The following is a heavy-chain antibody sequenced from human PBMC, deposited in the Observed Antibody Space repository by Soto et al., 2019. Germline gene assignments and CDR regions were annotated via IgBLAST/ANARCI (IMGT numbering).Heavy chain of an antibody. V-gene: IGHV1-3*01. Sequence: GASVKVSCKASGYTFTDYTIHWVRQAPGQGLEWMGWINPANDVTKYSRSLQGRVTITKDTSATTAYMEFSSLRSEDTAVYFCARKPMGFAMDVWGQGTTVTVSS. D-gene: IGHD3-10*01. J-gene: IGHJ6*02. CDR2: INPANDVT. CDR1: GYTFTDYT. CDR3: ARKPMGFAMDV.